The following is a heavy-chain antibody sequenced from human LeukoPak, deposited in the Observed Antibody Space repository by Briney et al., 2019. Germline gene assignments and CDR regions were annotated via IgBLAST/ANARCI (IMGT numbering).Heavy chain of an antibody. V-gene: IGHV3-66*01. J-gene: IGHJ4*02. CDR1: GFTVSSNY. Sequence: PGGSLSLSCAASGFTVSSNYMSWVRQAPGKGLEWVSVIYSGGSTYYADSVKGRFTISRDNSKNTLYLQMNSLRAEDTAVYYCARAFDCSSTSCYAAGMDYWGQGTLVTVSS. CDR2: IYSGGST. D-gene: IGHD2-2*01. CDR3: ARAFDCSSTSCYAAGMDY.